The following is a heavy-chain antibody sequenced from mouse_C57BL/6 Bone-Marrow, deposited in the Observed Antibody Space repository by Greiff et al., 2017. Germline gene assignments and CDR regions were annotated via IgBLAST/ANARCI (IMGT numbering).Heavy chain of an antibody. Sequence: EVMLVESGGGLVKPGGSLKLSCAASGFTFSDYGMHWVRQAPEKGLEWVAYISSGSSTIYYADTVKGRFTISRDNAKNNLYLQMSHLKSEDTAMYYCARDSYDGYYWYFDVWGTGTTVTVSS. J-gene: IGHJ1*03. V-gene: IGHV5-17*03. CDR2: ISSGSSTI. D-gene: IGHD2-3*01. CDR1: GFTFSDYG. CDR3: ARDSYDGYYWYFDV.